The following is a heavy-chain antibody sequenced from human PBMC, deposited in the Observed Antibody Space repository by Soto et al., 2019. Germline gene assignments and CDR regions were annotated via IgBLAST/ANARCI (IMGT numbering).Heavy chain of an antibody. V-gene: IGHV3-30*18. CDR1: GFTFSSYG. CDR2: ISCDGSNT. J-gene: IGHJ4*02. D-gene: IGHD5-12*01. CDR3: AKGRVIVATIVDY. Sequence: GGSLRLSCAASGFTFSSYGMHWVRQAPGKGLEWVAVISCDGSNTYYADSVKGRFTISRDNSKNTLYLQMNSLRAEDTAVYYCAKGRVIVATIVDYWGQGTLVTVSS.